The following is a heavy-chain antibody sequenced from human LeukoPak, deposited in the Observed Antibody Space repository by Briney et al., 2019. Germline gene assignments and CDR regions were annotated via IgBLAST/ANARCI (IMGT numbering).Heavy chain of an antibody. CDR3: AKHRFESGGYHSTD. V-gene: IGHV3-23*01. J-gene: IGHJ4*02. CDR2: ISGGSGST. D-gene: IGHD3-22*01. Sequence: ASLRLSCAASGFTFSSYAMSWVRPAPRKGLAWVSTISGGSGSTYCADSVKGRFTISRDNSKNTLYLQMNSLRDEDTAVYYCAKHRFESGGYHSTDWGQGTLVTVSS. CDR1: GFTFSSYA.